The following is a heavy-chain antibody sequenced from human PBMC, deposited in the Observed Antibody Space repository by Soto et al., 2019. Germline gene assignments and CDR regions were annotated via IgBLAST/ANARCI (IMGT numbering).Heavy chain of an antibody. Sequence: GGSLRLSCAASGFIFNYYWMHWVRQAPGKGLVWVSRINTDGSYTSYADSVKGRFTISRDNAKNTLFLQLNSLRAEDTAVYYCTMDLTGPRDYWGQGALVTVSS. J-gene: IGHJ4*02. V-gene: IGHV3-74*01. CDR3: TMDLTGPRDY. D-gene: IGHD2-2*03. CDR1: GFIFNYYW. CDR2: INTDGSYT.